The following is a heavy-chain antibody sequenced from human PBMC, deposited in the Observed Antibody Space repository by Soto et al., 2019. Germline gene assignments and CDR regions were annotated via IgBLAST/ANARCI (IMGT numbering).Heavy chain of an antibody. CDR3: ASGPCRDGNCSGRDDV. CDR2: VTGSGDRT. D-gene: IGHD2-15*01. J-gene: IGHJ6*02. Sequence: EVQLLDSGGGLVQPGGSLRLSCTASGFRFSNHAMIWVRQAPGKGLEWVSSVTGSGDRTFYADSVKGRFTVSRDNSKNTLSLQMSSLKVEDTAVYYCASGPCRDGNCSGRDDVWGQGTMVTVSS. V-gene: IGHV3-23*01. CDR1: GFRFSNHA.